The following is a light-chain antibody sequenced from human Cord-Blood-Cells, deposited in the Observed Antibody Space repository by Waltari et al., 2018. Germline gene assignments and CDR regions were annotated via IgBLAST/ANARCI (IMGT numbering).Light chain of an antibody. Sequence: DIQMTQSPSTLSASVGDRVTITCRASQSISSWLAWYQQKPGKAPKLLIYKASSLESGVPSRFSGSGSGTKFTLTISSLQPDDFATYYCQQYNSYAQYSFGQGTKLEIK. CDR1: QSISSW. V-gene: IGKV1-5*03. CDR2: KAS. J-gene: IGKJ2*03. CDR3: QQYNSYAQYS.